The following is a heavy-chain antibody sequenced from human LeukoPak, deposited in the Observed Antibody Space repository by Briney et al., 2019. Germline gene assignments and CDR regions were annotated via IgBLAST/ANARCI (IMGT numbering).Heavy chain of an antibody. CDR2: ISSNGAST. D-gene: IGHD6-19*01. J-gene: IGHJ4*02. CDR3: AKDGVEQWLAYYFDY. Sequence: PGGSLRLSWSASRFTFSSYAMHWVRQAPGKGLEYFLAISSNGASTYYADSVKGRLTISRDNSKNTLYVQMNSLRAEDTAVYYCAKDGVEQWLAYYFDYWGQGTLVTVSS. CDR1: RFTFSSYA. V-gene: IGHV3-64*04.